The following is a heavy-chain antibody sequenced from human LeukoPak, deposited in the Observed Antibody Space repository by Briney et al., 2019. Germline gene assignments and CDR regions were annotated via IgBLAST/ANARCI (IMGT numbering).Heavy chain of an antibody. V-gene: IGHV1-69*05. D-gene: IGHD3-3*01. CDR1: GGTFSSYA. CDR3: ARTTSSGYYMK. J-gene: IGHJ4*02. CDR2: IIPIFGTA. Sequence: VASVKVSCKASGGTFSSYAISWVRQAPGQGLEWMGGIIPIFGTANYAQKFQGRVTITTDESTSTAYMELSSLRSEDTAVYYCARTTSSGYYMKWGQGTLVTVSS.